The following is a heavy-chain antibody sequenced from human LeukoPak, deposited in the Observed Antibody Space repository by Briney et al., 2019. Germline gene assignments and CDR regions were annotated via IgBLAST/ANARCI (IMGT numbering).Heavy chain of an antibody. D-gene: IGHD3-16*02. CDR3: ASFASNLIGLDY. V-gene: IGHV3-21*01. CDR2: ISSSSSYI. J-gene: IGHJ4*02. CDR1: VFTFSSYS. Sequence: GGSLRLSCAASVFTFSSYSMNWVRQAPGKGLEWVSSISSSSSYIYYADSVKGRFTISRDSAKNSLYLQMNSLRAEDTAVYYCASFASNLIGLDYWGQGTLVTVSS.